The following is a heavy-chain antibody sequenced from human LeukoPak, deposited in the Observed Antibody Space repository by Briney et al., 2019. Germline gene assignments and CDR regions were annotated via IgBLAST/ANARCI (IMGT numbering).Heavy chain of an antibody. CDR2: IYYSGST. CDR3: ARMVRGVIIRPRNWFDP. J-gene: IGHJ5*02. CDR1: GGSIRSYY. V-gene: IGHV4-59*06. Sequence: PSETLSLTCTVSGGSIRSYYWSWIRQHPGKGLEWIGYIYYSGSTYYNPSLKSRVTISVDTSKNQFSLKLSSVTAADTAVYYCARMVRGVIIRPRNWFDPWGQGALVTVSS. D-gene: IGHD3-10*01.